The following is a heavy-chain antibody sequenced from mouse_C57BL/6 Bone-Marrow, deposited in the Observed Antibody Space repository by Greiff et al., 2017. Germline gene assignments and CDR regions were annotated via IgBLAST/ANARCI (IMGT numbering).Heavy chain of an antibody. CDR2: TNYDGSST. CDR1: GFTFSDYY. V-gene: IGHV5-16*01. CDR3: ARDFYMAY. J-gene: IGHJ3*01. Sequence: KLVESEGGLVQPGSSMKLSCTASGFTFSDYYMAWVRPVPEKGLEWVANTNYDGSSTYYMDSLKSRFSISRDNAKNILYLQMSSLKSEDTATYYCARDFYMAYWGQGTLVTVSA. D-gene: IGHD1-3*01.